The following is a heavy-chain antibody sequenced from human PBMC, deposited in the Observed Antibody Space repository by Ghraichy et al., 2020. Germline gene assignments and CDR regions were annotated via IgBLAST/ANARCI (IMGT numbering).Heavy chain of an antibody. CDR1: GFTFSSYS. CDR3: DVRFDY. CDR2: ISSSGSTT. D-gene: IGHD6-6*01. Sequence: GGSLRLSCAASGFTFSSYSMSWIRQAPGKGLEWVSDISSSGSTTYYADSVKGRFTISSDNSKNSLYLQMNSLRAEDTAVYYCDVRFDYWGQGTLVTVSS. V-gene: IGHV3-23*01. J-gene: IGHJ4*02.